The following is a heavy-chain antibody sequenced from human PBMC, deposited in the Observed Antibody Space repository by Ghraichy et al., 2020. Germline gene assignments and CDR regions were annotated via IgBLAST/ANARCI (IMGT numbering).Heavy chain of an antibody. Sequence: GGSLRLSCTASGFTIRRYAMNWVRQAPGKGLEWVSAISGSGDTTYYADSVKGRFFMSRDNSQNTLHLQMNSLRAEDTAIYYCANDPDFTYYYGDLFDYWGQGALVTVSA. J-gene: IGHJ4*02. D-gene: IGHD3-10*01. CDR2: ISGSGDTT. CDR3: ANDPDFTYYYGDLFDY. V-gene: IGHV3-23*01. CDR1: GFTIRRYA.